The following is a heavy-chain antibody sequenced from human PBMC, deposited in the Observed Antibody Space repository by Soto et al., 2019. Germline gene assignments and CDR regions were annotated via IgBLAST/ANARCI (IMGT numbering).Heavy chain of an antibody. CDR3: ARGRYWDY. CDR1: GYTFTSYG. CDR2: ISAHNGNT. D-gene: IGHD2-8*02. Sequence: QVHLVQSGAEGKKPGASVKVSCKGSGYTFTSYGITWVRQAPGQGLEWMGWISAHNGNTDYAQKLQGRVTVTRDTSTSTAYMELRSLRSDATAVYYCARGRYWDYWGQGALVTVSS. J-gene: IGHJ4*02. V-gene: IGHV1-18*01.